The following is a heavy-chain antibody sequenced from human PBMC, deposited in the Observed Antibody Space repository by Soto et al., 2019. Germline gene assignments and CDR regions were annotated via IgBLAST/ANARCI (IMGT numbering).Heavy chain of an antibody. CDR2: ISSSSSYI. CDR1: GFTFSSYS. Sequence: GSLRLSCAASGFTFSSYSMNWVRQAPGKGLEWVSSISSSSSYIYYADSVKGRFTISRDNAKNSLYLQMNSLRAEDTAVYYCARGGTIFGVVTRYWGQGTLVTVSS. D-gene: IGHD3-3*01. J-gene: IGHJ4*02. CDR3: ARGGTIFGVVTRY. V-gene: IGHV3-21*01.